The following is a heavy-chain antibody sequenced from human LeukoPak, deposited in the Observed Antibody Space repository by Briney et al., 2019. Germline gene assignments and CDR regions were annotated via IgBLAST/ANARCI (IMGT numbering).Heavy chain of an antibody. J-gene: IGHJ6*02. Sequence: GGSLRLSCAASGFTFRDYYMNWIRQAPGKGLEWVGQTVSEIDGGTTDYATPVKGRFTISRDDSKSTLYLQMNSLKIEDTAVYYCTTDEDWNYARKDVWGQGATVIVSS. CDR3: TTDEDWNYARKDV. CDR2: TVSEIDGGTT. D-gene: IGHD1-7*01. CDR1: GFTFRDYY. V-gene: IGHV3-15*04.